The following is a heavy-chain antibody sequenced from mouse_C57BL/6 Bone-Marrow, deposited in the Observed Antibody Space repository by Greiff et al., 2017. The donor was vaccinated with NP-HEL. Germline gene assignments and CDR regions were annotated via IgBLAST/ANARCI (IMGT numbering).Heavy chain of an antibody. V-gene: IGHV2-2*01. Sequence: VQLLQSGPGLVQPSQSLSITCTVSGFSLTSYGVHWVRQSPGKGLEWLGVIWSGGSTDYNAAVISRLSISKDNSKSQVFFKMSSLQADDTAIYYCARDGNWGFAYWGQGTLVTVSA. CDR1: GFSLTSYG. D-gene: IGHD2-1*01. J-gene: IGHJ3*01. CDR2: IWSGGST. CDR3: ARDGNWGFAY.